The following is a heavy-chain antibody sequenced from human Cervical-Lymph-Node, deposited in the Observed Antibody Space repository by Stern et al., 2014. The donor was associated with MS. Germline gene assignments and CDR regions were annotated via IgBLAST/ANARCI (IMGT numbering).Heavy chain of an antibody. CDR2: IIPSFGTA. CDR3: ARGSTIEAGMDV. Sequence: VQLEESGAEVKKPGSSVKVSCKASGGTFSSYAISWVRQAPGQGLEWMGGIIPSFGTANYAQKFQGRVTITADESASTAYMELSSLRSEDTAVYYCARGSTIEAGMDVWGQGTTVTVSS. CDR1: GGTFSSYA. V-gene: IGHV1-69*01. J-gene: IGHJ6*02. D-gene: IGHD5/OR15-5a*01.